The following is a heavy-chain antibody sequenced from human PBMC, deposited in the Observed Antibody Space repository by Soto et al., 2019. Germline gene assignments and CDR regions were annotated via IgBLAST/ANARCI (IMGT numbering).Heavy chain of an antibody. Sequence: GGSLRLSCTASGFTFGDYAMSWFRQAPGKGLEWVGFIRSKAYGGTTEYAASVKGRFTIPRDDSKSIAYLQMNSLKTEDTAVYYCTRGLGSGDNVGGYYYYMDVWGKGTTVTVSS. CDR2: IRSKAYGGTT. J-gene: IGHJ6*03. CDR1: GFTFGDYA. V-gene: IGHV3-49*03. CDR3: TRGLGSGDNVGGYYYYMDV. D-gene: IGHD3-16*01.